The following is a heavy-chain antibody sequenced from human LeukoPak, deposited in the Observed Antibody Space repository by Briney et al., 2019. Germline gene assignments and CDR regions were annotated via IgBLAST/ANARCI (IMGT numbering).Heavy chain of an antibody. Sequence: ASVKVSCKASGYTFTGYYMHWVRQAPGQRLEWMGWITAGNGDTKYSQEFQGRVTITRDTSASTAYMELSSLRSDDMAVYYCAISNIGTSRNSFDIWGQGTMVTVSS. CDR3: AISNIGTSRNSFDI. J-gene: IGHJ3*02. D-gene: IGHD2/OR15-2a*01. V-gene: IGHV1-3*03. CDR1: GYTFTGYY. CDR2: ITAGNGDT.